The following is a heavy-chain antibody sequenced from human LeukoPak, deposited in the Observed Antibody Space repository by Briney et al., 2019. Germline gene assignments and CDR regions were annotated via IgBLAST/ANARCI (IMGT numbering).Heavy chain of an antibody. D-gene: IGHD4-23*01. V-gene: IGHV4-30-4*01. CDR2: IYNSGNT. Sequence: SQTLSLTCTVSGGSISGGDYYWSWIRHPPGKGLEWIGYIYNSGNTYYNPSLRSRVTISVDTSKNQFSLNLSSVTAADTALYYCARVPRPYGGSYYFDYWGQGTLVTVSS. CDR1: GGSISGGDYY. CDR3: ARVPRPYGGSYYFDY. J-gene: IGHJ4*02.